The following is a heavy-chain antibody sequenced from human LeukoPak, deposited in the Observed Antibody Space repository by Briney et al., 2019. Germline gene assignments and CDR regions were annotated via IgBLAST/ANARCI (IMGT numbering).Heavy chain of an antibody. V-gene: IGHV1-2*02. CDR2: INPNSGGT. Sequence: AASVKASCKASGYTFTGYYMHWVRQAPGQGLEWMGWINPNSGGTNYAQKFQGRVTMTRDTSISTAYMELSRLRSDDTAVYYCARDYRRGYSYGSSHFDYWGQGTLVTVSS. J-gene: IGHJ4*02. CDR3: ARDYRRGYSYGSSHFDY. D-gene: IGHD5-18*01. CDR1: GYTFTGYY.